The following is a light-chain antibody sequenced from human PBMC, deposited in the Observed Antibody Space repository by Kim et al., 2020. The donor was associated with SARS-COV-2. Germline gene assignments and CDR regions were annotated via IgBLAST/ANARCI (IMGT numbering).Light chain of an antibody. Sequence: IVMTQTPLSLSVTLGQPASISCKSNQSLLYTDGRTYLYWYLQKAGQSPHLLISELSSRFSGAPDRFSGSGSGTDFTLKISRVEAADVWVYYCMQDLDLYTFGQETDLEI. V-gene: IGKV2-29*02. CDR3: MQDLDLYT. J-gene: IGKJ2*01. CDR2: ELS. CDR1: QSLLYTDGRTY.